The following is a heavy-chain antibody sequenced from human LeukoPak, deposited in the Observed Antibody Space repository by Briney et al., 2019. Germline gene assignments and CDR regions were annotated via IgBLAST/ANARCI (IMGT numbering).Heavy chain of an antibody. CDR2: ISFSGTNT. V-gene: IGHV3-23*01. CDR3: AKEVKAATNWFDP. D-gene: IGHD6-25*01. J-gene: IGHJ5*02. CDR1: GFTFSSYA. Sequence: GGSLRLSCAASGFTFSSYAMSWVRQAPGKGLEWVSAISFSGTNTYYADFVKGRFTISRDNSKNALFLQMNSLIAEDTALYFCAKEVKAATNWFDPWGQGTLVTVSS.